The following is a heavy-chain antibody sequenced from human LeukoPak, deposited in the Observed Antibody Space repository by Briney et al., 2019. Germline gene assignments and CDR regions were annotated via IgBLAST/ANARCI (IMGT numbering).Heavy chain of an antibody. Sequence: PGGSLRLSCAASGFTFSSYSMNWVRQAPGKGLEWVSYISSSSSTIYYAGSVKGRFTISRDNAKNSLYLQMNSLRAEDTAVYYCARSGIQSGYCSSTSCYTGYWGQGTLVTVSS. D-gene: IGHD2-2*02. J-gene: IGHJ4*02. CDR2: ISSSSSTI. CDR1: GFTFSSYS. CDR3: ARSGIQSGYCSSTSCYTGY. V-gene: IGHV3-48*04.